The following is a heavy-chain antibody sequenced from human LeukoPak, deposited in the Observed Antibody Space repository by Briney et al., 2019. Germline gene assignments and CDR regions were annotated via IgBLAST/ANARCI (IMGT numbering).Heavy chain of an antibody. V-gene: IGHV3-53*04. CDR1: GFTFSSNY. CDR2: IYSGGST. CDR3: ARDALVTAMGTDYYYYYGMDV. D-gene: IGHD2-21*02. Sequence: GGSLRLSCAASGFTFSSNYMSWVRQAPGKGLEWVSVIYSGGSTYYADSVKGRFTISRHNSKNTLYLQMNSLRAEDTAVYYCARDALVTAMGTDYYYYYGMDVWGQGTTVTVSS. J-gene: IGHJ6*02.